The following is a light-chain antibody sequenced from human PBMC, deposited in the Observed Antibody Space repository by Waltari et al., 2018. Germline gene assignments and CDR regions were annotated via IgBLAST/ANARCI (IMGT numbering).Light chain of an antibody. CDR3: HQYYSTPFT. Sequence: DIVMTQSPDSLAVSLGERATINCKSSQSVFFSSSNKNHLAWYQQKSGQAPKLLIYWASTRESGVPDRFSGSGSGTDFTLIISSLQAEDVAVYYCHQYYSTPFTFGPGTKVDIK. V-gene: IGKV4-1*01. J-gene: IGKJ3*01. CDR1: QSVFFSSSNKNH. CDR2: WAS.